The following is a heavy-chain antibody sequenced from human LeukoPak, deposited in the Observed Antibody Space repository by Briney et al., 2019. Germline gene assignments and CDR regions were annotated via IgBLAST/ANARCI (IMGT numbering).Heavy chain of an antibody. V-gene: IGHV3-23*01. J-gene: IGHJ4*02. CDR2: IIYSGGAT. D-gene: IGHD3-22*01. CDR1: GFTFIRSA. Sequence: PGGALRHSCAASGFTFIRSAMTGVRPGPGTGLEFVASIIYSGGATYYADSVKGRFTISRDNSKNTLYLQMNSLRAEDTALYYCAKDGLYYDGSEHVYYFDSWGQGTLVSVSS. CDR3: AKDGLYYDGSEHVYYFDS.